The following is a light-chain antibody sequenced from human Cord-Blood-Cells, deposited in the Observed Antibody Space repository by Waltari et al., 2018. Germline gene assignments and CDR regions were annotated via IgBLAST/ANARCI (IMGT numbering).Light chain of an antibody. CDR1: SSDVGSYNL. V-gene: IGLV2-23*03. CDR2: EGS. CDR3: CSYAGSSTFVV. J-gene: IGLJ2*01. Sequence: QSALNQTVSVSGSPGQSITIPCTGTSSDVGSYNLVSWYQQHPGKAPKLMIYEGSKRPSGVSNRFSGSKSGNTASLTISGLQAEDEADYYCCSYAGSSTFVVFGGGTKLTVL.